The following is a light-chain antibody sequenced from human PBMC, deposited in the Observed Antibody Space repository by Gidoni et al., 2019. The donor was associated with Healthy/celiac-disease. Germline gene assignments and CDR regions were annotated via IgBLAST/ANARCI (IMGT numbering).Light chain of an antibody. Sequence: QSALTQPASVSGSPAPSITISSTGTSSDVGGYNYVSWYQQHPGKAPKLMTYEVSNRPSGVSNRFSGSKSGNTASLTISGLQAEDEADYYCSSYTSSSTLVFGGGTKLTVL. CDR3: SSYTSSSTLV. CDR1: SSDVGGYNY. V-gene: IGLV2-14*01. CDR2: EVS. J-gene: IGLJ2*01.